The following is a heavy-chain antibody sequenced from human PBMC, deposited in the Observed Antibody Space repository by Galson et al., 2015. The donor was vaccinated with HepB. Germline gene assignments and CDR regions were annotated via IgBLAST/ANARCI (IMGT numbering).Heavy chain of an antibody. D-gene: IGHD6-6*01. Sequence: SLRLSCAASDFSFSTYGMDWVRQAPGKGLEWVSSISRSSHYIYYADSVQGRFTISRDNAKNTLYLQMNSLRVEDTAVYYCARALEYSRSRSFDDAFDIWGQGTMVTVSS. V-gene: IGHV3-21*06. CDR1: DFSFSTYG. CDR2: ISRSSHYI. CDR3: ARALEYSRSRSFDDAFDI. J-gene: IGHJ3*02.